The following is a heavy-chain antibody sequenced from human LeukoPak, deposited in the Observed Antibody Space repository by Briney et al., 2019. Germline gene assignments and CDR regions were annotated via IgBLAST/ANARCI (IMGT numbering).Heavy chain of an antibody. Sequence: GGSLRLSCAASGFTFSSYAMHWVRQAPGKGLEWVAVISYDGSNKYYADSVKGRSTISRDNSKNTLYLQMNSLRAEDTAVYYCAIEYNFDYWGQGTLVTVSS. D-gene: IGHD1-14*01. CDR2: ISYDGSNK. CDR3: AIEYNFDY. J-gene: IGHJ4*02. V-gene: IGHV3-30-3*01. CDR1: GFTFSSYA.